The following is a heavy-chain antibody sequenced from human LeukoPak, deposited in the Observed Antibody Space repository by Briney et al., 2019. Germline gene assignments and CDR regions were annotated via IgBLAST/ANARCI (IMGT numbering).Heavy chain of an antibody. CDR1: GFTFSSYG. J-gene: IGHJ4*02. V-gene: IGHV3-30*02. D-gene: IGHD3-22*01. CDR3: AKDLPYYYDNSGYLDGGLFDY. CDR2: IRYDGTNK. Sequence: GGSLRLSCAASGFTFSSYGMHWVRQAPGKGLEWVAFIRYDGTNKYYADSVKGRFTISRDNSKNTLYLQMNSLRAEDTAVYYCAKDLPYYYDNSGYLDGGLFDYWGQGTLVTVSS.